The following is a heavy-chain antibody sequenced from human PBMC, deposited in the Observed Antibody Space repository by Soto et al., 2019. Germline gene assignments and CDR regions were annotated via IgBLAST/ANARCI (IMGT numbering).Heavy chain of an antibody. J-gene: IGHJ4*02. CDR2: ISRNSGSI. V-gene: IGHV3-9*01. CDR3: AKGDSGSYVDY. Sequence: PGGSLRLSCAASGFTFDSYAMHWVRQAPGKGLEWVSGISRNSGSIGSADSVNGRFTISRENAKNSLYLQMNSLRAEDTALYYCAKGDSGSYVDYWGQGTLVTVSS. D-gene: IGHD1-26*01. CDR1: GFTFDSYA.